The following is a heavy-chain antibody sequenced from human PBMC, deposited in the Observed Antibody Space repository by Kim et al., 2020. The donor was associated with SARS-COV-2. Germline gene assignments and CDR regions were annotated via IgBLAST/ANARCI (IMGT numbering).Heavy chain of an antibody. CDR3: ARGDLRYFDWLSAYYFDY. Sequence: ASVKVSCKASGYTFTSYDINWVRQATGQGLEWMGWMNPNSGNTGYAQKFQGRVTMTRNTSISTAYMELSSLRSEDTAVYYCARGDLRYFDWLSAYYFDYWGQGTLVTVSS. D-gene: IGHD3-9*01. V-gene: IGHV1-8*01. J-gene: IGHJ4*02. CDR2: MNPNSGNT. CDR1: GYTFTSYD.